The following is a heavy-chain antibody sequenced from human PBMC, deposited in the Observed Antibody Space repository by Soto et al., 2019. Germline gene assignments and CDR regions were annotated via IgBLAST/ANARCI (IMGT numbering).Heavy chain of an antibody. J-gene: IGHJ3*02. CDR3: ARDSENYCESI. CDR2: IYYSGST. D-gene: IGHD3-22*01. CDR1: GGSISSGDYY. Sequence: SETLSLTCTVSGGSISSGDYYWSWIRQPPGKGLEWIGYIYYSGSTYYNPSLKSRVTISVDTSKNQFSLKLSSVTAADTAVYYCARDSENYCESIWGQGTMVTVSS. V-gene: IGHV4-30-4*01.